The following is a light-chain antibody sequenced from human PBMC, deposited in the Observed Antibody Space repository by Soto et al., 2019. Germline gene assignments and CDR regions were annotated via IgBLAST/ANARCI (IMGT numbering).Light chain of an antibody. CDR2: DNS. V-gene: IGLV1-40*01. CDR1: TSNIGAGYD. J-gene: IGLJ3*02. CDR3: SSYTTVPSPQWV. Sequence: QSVLTQPPSVSGAPGQRVTISCTGSTSNIGAGYDVHWYQQLPGTAPKLLIYDNSNRPSGVPDRFSGSKSGTSASLAITGLQAEDEADYYCSSYTTVPSPQWVFAGGTKLTVL.